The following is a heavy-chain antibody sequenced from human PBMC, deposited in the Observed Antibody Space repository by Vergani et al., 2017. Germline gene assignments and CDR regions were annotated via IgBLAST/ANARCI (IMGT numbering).Heavy chain of an antibody. D-gene: IGHD3-10*01. J-gene: IGHJ4*02. Sequence: QVRLQESGPGLVKPSETLSLTCSVSGGSMSGYYWSWIRQPPGKELEWIGYMYHSGSTNYNPSLETRVSISGDTSKNQLSLKLSSVTAADTAVYYCARRLQYGSGSQIIDYWGQGTLVTVSS. V-gene: IGHV4-59*08. CDR1: GGSMSGYY. CDR2: MYHSGST. CDR3: ARRLQYGSGSQIIDY.